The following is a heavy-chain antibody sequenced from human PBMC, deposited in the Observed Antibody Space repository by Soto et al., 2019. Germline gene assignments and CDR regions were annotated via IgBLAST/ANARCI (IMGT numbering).Heavy chain of an antibody. CDR2: IYPGDSDT. Sequence: CRNGSGYSFIDFCGGWVSKMPGKGLEWMGIIYPGDSDTRYSPSFQGQVTISADKSISTAYLQWSSLKASDTAMYYCARREGYSYVFDYWGQGTLVTVSS. D-gene: IGHD5-18*01. V-gene: IGHV5-51*01. J-gene: IGHJ4*02. CDR1: GYSFIDFC. CDR3: ARREGYSYVFDY.